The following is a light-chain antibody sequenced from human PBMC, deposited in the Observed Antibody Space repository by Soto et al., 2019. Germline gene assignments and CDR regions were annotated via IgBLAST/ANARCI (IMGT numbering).Light chain of an antibody. J-gene: IGKJ1*01. CDR1: QSVSSN. Sequence: EMVMTQSPATLSVSPGERASLSCRASQSVSSNLAWYQQKPGQAPRRLIYGASTRATGIPARFSGTGSGTEFTLTISSQQSEDFAVYYCQQYKNLWTFGQGTKVEIK. CDR2: GAS. CDR3: QQYKNLWT. V-gene: IGKV3-15*01.